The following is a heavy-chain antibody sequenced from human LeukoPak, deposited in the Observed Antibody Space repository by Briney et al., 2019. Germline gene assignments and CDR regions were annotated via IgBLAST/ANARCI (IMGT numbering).Heavy chain of an antibody. J-gene: IGHJ5*02. V-gene: IGHV1-3*01. CDR2: INAGNGNT. D-gene: IGHD3-3*01. Sequence: ASVKVSCKASGYTFTSYAMHWVRQAPGQRLEWMGWINAGNGNTKYSQKFQGRVTITRDTSASTAYMELSSLRSEDTAVYYCARGLGVVIIGWSDPWGQGTLVTVSS. CDR1: GYTFTSYA. CDR3: ARGLGVVIIGWSDP.